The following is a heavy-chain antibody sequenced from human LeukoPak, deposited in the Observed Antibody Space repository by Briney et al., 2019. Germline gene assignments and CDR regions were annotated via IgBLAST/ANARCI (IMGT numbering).Heavy chain of an antibody. CDR3: ARAADYALFDY. J-gene: IGHJ4*02. CDR1: GFTVSSNY. D-gene: IGHD4-17*01. Sequence: GGSLRLSCAASGFTVSSNYMSWVRQAPGRGLEWVSVIYSGGSTYYADSVKGRFTISRDNSKNTLYLQMNSLRAEDTAVYYCARAADYALFDYWGQGTLVTVSS. CDR2: IYSGGST. V-gene: IGHV3-66*01.